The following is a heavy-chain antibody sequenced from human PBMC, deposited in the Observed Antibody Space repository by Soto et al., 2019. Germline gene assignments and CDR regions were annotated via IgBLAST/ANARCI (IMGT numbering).Heavy chain of an antibody. Sequence: VASVKVSCKASGGTFSSYAISWVRQAPGQGLEWMGGIIPIFGTANYAQKFQGRVTITADESTSTAYMELSSLRSEDTAVYYCARDRRKTPYFDAFDIWGQGTMVTVSS. CDR2: IIPIFGTA. J-gene: IGHJ3*02. CDR1: GGTFSSYA. D-gene: IGHD2-15*01. V-gene: IGHV1-69*13. CDR3: ARDRRKTPYFDAFDI.